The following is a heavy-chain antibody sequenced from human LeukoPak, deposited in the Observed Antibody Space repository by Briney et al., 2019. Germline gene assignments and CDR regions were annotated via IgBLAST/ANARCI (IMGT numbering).Heavy chain of an antibody. CDR2: ISRDGSST. Sequence: GGSLRLSCAASGFTFSRYWMHWVRQASGKGLVWVSRISRDGSSTSYADSVKGRFTVSRDNAKNTLYLQMNSLRAEGTAVYYCAREGSITDDAFDIWGQGTMVTVSS. CDR3: AREGSITDDAFDI. CDR1: GFTFSRYW. D-gene: IGHD3-10*01. V-gene: IGHV3-74*01. J-gene: IGHJ3*02.